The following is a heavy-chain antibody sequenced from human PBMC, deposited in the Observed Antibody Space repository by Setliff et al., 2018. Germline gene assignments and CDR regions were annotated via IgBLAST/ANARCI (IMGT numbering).Heavy chain of an antibody. D-gene: IGHD3-10*01. J-gene: IGHJ6*02. Sequence: GGSLRLSCAASGFTFSSYGMHWVRQAPGKGLEWVAVISYDGSNKYYADSVKGRFTISRDNSKNTLYLQMNSLRAEDTAVYYCARDYLHPSFGYYYGMDVWGQGTTVTVSS. CDR1: GFTFSSYG. V-gene: IGHV3-30*03. CDR2: ISYDGSNK. CDR3: ARDYLHPSFGYYYGMDV.